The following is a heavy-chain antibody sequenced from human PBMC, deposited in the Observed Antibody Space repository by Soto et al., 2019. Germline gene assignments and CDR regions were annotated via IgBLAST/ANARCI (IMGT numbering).Heavy chain of an antibody. J-gene: IGHJ3*02. CDR1: GGSISSGGYY. Sequence: QVQLQESGPGLVKPSQTLSLTCTVSGGSISSGGYYWSWIRQHPGKGLEWIGYIYYSGSTYYNPSLKSRVTTSVDTSKNKFSLKLSSVTAADTAVYYCASAMVRGVFDAFDIWGQGTMVTVSS. CDR3: ASAMVRGVFDAFDI. CDR2: IYYSGST. D-gene: IGHD3-10*01. V-gene: IGHV4-31*03.